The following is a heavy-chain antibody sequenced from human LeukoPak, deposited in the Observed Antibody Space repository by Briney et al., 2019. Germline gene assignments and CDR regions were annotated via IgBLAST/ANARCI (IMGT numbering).Heavy chain of an antibody. CDR1: GGPISSRPYC. J-gene: IGHJ6*03. V-gene: IGHV4-39*02. Sequence: PSETLSLTCTVSGGPISSRPYCWGWIRQPPGKGLEWLGSFYYSGSTYYKPSLKSRVTISVDTSKNQISLKLSSVTAADTAVYYCARDQWWLRNSALVGPYYYCYMDVWGKGTTVTVSS. CDR3: ARDQWWLRNSALVGPYYYCYMDV. D-gene: IGHD5-12*01. CDR2: FYYSGST.